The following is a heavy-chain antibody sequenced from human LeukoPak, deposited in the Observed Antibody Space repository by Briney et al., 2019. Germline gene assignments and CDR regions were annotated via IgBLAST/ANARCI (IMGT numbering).Heavy chain of an antibody. V-gene: IGHV4-30-4*01. CDR1: GGSISSYY. CDR3: ARGTWSSSIDY. D-gene: IGHD6-6*01. Sequence: SETLSLTCTVSGGSISSYYWSWIRQPPGKGLEYIGYIYYGGTYYNPSLKSRVTISVDTSKNQFSLKLSSVTAADTAVYYCARGTWSSSIDYWGQGTLVTVSS. CDR2: IYYGGT. J-gene: IGHJ4*02.